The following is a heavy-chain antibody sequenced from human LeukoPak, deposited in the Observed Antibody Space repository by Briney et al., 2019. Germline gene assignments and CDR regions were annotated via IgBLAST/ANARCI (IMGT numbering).Heavy chain of an antibody. CDR3: AKSSGIAAAGTNSYFDY. CDR2: ISSSGGTI. D-gene: IGHD6-13*01. V-gene: IGHV3-11*01. J-gene: IGHJ4*02. Sequence: GGSLRLSCAASGFTFSDYYMSWIRQAPGKGLEWVSYISSSGGTIYYADSVKGRFTISRDNSKNTLYLQMNSLRAEDTAVYYCAKSSGIAAAGTNSYFDYWGQGTLVTVSS. CDR1: GFTFSDYY.